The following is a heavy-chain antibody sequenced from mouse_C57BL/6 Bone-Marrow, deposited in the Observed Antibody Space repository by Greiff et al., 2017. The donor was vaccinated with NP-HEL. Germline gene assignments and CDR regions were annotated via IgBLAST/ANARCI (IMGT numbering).Heavy chain of an antibody. CDR2: INYDGSST. Sequence: DVKLVESEGGLVQPGSSMKLSCTASGFTFSDYYMAWVRQVPEKGLEWVANINYDGSSTYYLDSLKSRFIISRDNAKNILYLQMSSLKSEDTATYYCARDGGAYWGQGTLVTVSA. D-gene: IGHD1-1*02. CDR3: ARDGGAY. V-gene: IGHV5-16*01. J-gene: IGHJ3*01. CDR1: GFTFSDYY.